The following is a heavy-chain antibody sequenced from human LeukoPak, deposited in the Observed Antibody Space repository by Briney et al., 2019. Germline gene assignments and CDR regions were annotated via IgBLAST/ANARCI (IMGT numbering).Heavy chain of an antibody. J-gene: IGHJ4*02. CDR3: AKAVVGSSWSSDFDY. CDR1: GFTFSSYG. CDR2: ISGSGGST. V-gene: IGHV3-23*01. D-gene: IGHD6-13*01. Sequence: GGSLRLSCAASGFTFSSYGMHWVRQAPGKGLEWVSAISGSGGSTYYADPVKGRFTISRDNSKNTLYLQMNSLRAEDTAVYYCAKAVVGSSWSSDFDYWGQGTLVTVSS.